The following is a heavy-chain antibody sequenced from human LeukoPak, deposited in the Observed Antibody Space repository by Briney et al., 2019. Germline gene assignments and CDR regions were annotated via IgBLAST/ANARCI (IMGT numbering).Heavy chain of an antibody. CDR2: IRKITTTT. Sequence: QPGGSLRPSCAASGFTISDYSMNWVRQAPGKGLEWISYIRKITTTTYYADSVRGRFASSRDNAKNAVYLQMNSLRDDDTAVYYCTRDPEALDYWGQGTLVTVSS. CDR1: GFTISDYS. CDR3: TRDPEALDY. J-gene: IGHJ4*02. V-gene: IGHV3-48*02.